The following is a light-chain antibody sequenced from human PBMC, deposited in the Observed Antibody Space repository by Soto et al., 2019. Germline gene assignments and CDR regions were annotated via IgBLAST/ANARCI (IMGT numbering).Light chain of an antibody. Sequence: EIVMTQSPATLSVSPGERATLSCRASQSIRSNLAWYQQKPGQAPSLLIYGASTRATGVPDRFRGSGSVTEFTLTISSLQSEDCAVYYCQQYDNWPPYTFGQGTKLEIK. CDR2: GAS. V-gene: IGKV3-15*01. J-gene: IGKJ2*01. CDR1: QSIRSN. CDR3: QQYDNWPPYT.